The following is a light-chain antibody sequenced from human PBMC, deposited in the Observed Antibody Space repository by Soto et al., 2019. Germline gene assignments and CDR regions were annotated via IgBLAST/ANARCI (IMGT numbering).Light chain of an antibody. CDR1: QTLLHRNGKSY. CDR3: LQSLHFPLT. CDR2: EVS. Sequence: EIVMTQTPLSLSVTPGQSASISCRSSQTLLHRNGKSYLYWYLQKAGQAPQLLIYEVSKRFSGVPDRFSGSGAGTDFTLKISRVEAEDVGVYYCLQSLHFPLTFGGGTKVEIK. V-gene: IGKV2D-29*01. J-gene: IGKJ4*01.